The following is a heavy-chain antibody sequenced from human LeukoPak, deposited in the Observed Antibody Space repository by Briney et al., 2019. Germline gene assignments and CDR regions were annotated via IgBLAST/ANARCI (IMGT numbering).Heavy chain of an antibody. CDR1: GGSISSSNW. V-gene: IGHV4-4*02. CDR2: IYHSGST. D-gene: IGHD6-19*01. J-gene: IGHJ4*02. CDR3: ASSEELGWSDY. Sequence: PSETLSLTCAVSGGSISSSNWWSWVRQPPGQGLEWIGEIYHSGSTNYNPSLKSRATISVDKSKNQFSLKLSSVTAADTAVYYCASSEELGWSDYWGQGTLVTVSS.